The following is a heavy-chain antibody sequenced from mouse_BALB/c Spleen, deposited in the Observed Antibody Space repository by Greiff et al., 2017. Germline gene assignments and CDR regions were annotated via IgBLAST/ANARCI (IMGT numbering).Heavy chain of an antibody. V-gene: IGHV5-17*02. J-gene: IGHJ3*01. CDR1: GFTFSSFG. CDR2: ISSGSSTI. D-gene: IGHD2-4*01. CDR3: ARPTMITTPFAY. Sequence: EVMLVESGGGLVQPGGSRKISCAASGFTFSSFGMHWVRQAPEKGLGWVAYISSGSSTIYYADTVKGRFTISRDNPKNTLFLQMTSLRSEDTAMYYCARPTMITTPFAYWGQGTLVTVSA.